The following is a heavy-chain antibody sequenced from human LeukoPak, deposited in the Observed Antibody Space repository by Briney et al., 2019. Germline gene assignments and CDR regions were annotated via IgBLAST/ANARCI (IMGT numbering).Heavy chain of an antibody. D-gene: IGHD3-9*01. Sequence: GGSLRLSCAASGFTFSSYSMNWVRQAPGKGLEWVSYISSSSSTIYYADSVKGRFTISRDNAKNSLYLQMNSLRAEDTAVYYCARAGSFDWLLPFDYWGRGTLVTVSS. J-gene: IGHJ4*02. CDR2: ISSSSSTI. V-gene: IGHV3-48*01. CDR1: GFTFSSYS. CDR3: ARAGSFDWLLPFDY.